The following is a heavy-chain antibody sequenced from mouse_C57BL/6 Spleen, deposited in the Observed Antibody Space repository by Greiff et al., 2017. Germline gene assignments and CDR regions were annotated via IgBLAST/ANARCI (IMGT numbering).Heavy chain of an antibody. Sequence: VQGVESGAELARPGASVKLSCKASGYTFTSYGISWVKQRTGQGLEWIGEIYPRSGNTYYNEKFKGKATLTADKSSSTAYMELRSLTSEDSAVYFCAREGPLAYWGQGTLVTVSA. D-gene: IGHD3-3*01. J-gene: IGHJ3*01. CDR2: IYPRSGNT. CDR3: AREGPLAY. CDR1: GYTFTSYG. V-gene: IGHV1-81*01.